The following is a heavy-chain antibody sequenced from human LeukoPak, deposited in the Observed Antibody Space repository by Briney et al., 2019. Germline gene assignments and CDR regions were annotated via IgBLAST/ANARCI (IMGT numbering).Heavy chain of an antibody. Sequence: PSETLSLTCTVSGGSISSYYWNWIRQPAGKGLEWVGRIYTGGSTNYNPSLKIRVTMSVDTSKNQFSLKLSSVTAADTAVYYCATDEMATIDYWVQGTLVTVSS. J-gene: IGHJ4*02. CDR2: IYTGGST. V-gene: IGHV4-4*07. CDR1: GGSISSYY. D-gene: IGHD5-24*01. CDR3: ATDEMATIDY.